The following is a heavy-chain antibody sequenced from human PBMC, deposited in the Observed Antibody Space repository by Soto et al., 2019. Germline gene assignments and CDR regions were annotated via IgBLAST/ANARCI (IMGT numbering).Heavy chain of an antibody. D-gene: IGHD2-15*01. V-gene: IGHV4-39*01. CDR1: GGSISSSSYY. CDR3: ARPGRTGKLFLDY. Sequence: SETLSLTCTVSGGSISSSSYYWGWIRQPPGKGLEWIGSIYYSGSTYYNPSLKSRVAISVDTSKNQFSLKLSSVTAADTAVYYCARPGRTGKLFLDYWGQGSLVTVSS. J-gene: IGHJ4*02. CDR2: IYYSGST.